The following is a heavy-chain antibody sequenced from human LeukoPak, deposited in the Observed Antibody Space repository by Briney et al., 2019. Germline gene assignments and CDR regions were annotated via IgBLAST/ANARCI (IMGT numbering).Heavy chain of an antibody. J-gene: IGHJ4*02. CDR1: VYTFTTYG. Sequence: GASVKVSCKASVYTFTTYGFSWVRQAPGQGLEWMGWISGYNGNTNYAQKLQGRVTMTTDTSTNTAYMELRSLRSDDTAVYYCARDRRSMVRGVNTLFDYWGQGTLVTVSS. D-gene: IGHD3-10*01. CDR3: ARDRRSMVRGVNTLFDY. V-gene: IGHV1-18*01. CDR2: ISGYNGNT.